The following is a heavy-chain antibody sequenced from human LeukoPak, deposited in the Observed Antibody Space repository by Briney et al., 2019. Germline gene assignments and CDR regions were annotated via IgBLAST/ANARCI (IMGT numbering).Heavy chain of an antibody. J-gene: IGHJ6*02. CDR3: ARVRGYSGYDYGVYGMDV. CDR2: INPNSGGT. D-gene: IGHD5-12*01. V-gene: IGHV1-2*06. Sequence: ASVKVSCKASGYTFTGYYMHWVRQAPGQGLEWMGRINPNSGGTNYAQKFQGRVTMTRDTSISTAYMELSRLRSDDTAVYYCARVRGYSGYDYGVYGMDVWGQGTTVTVSS. CDR1: GYTFTGYY.